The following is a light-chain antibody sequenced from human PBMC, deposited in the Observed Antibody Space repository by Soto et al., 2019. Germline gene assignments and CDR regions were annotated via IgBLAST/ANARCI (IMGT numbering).Light chain of an antibody. J-gene: IGKJ4*02. CDR2: DAS. V-gene: IGKV3-11*01. Sequence: EIVLTQSPATMSLSPGERATLSCRASQSVSSYLAWYQQKPGQAPRLLIYDASNRATGIPARFSGSGSGTDFTLTISSREPDDFSVYYCQHRSNLPLTFGGGTKVDIK. CDR1: QSVSSY. CDR3: QHRSNLPLT.